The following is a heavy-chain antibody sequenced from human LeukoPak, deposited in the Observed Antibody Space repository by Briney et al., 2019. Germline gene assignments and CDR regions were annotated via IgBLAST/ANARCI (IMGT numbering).Heavy chain of an antibody. CDR3: ASPDTAMVTGYYYGMDV. V-gene: IGHV3-21*01. CDR1: GFTFSSYS. Sequence: GGSLRLSCAASGFTFSSYSMDWVRQAPGKGLEWVSSISSSSSYIYYADSVKGRFTISRDNAKNSLYLQMNSLRAEDTAVYYCASPDTAMVTGYYYGMDVWGQGTTVTVSS. J-gene: IGHJ6*02. CDR2: ISSSSSYI. D-gene: IGHD5-18*01.